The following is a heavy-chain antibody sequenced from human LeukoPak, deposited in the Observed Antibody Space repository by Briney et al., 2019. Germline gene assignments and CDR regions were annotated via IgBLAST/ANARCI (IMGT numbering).Heavy chain of an antibody. D-gene: IGHD2-15*01. Sequence: GGSLRLSCAASGFTFSSYSMNWVRQAPGKGLEWVSSISSSSSYIYYADSVKGRFTISRDNAKNSLYLQMNSLRAEDTAVYYCARDEPGPWVAATLIGSPVFDYWGQGTLVTVSS. V-gene: IGHV3-21*01. CDR2: ISSSSSYI. J-gene: IGHJ4*02. CDR3: ARDEPGPWVAATLIGSPVFDY. CDR1: GFTFSSYS.